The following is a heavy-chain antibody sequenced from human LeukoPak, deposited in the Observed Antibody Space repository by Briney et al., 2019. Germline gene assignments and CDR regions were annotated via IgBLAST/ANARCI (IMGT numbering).Heavy chain of an antibody. J-gene: IGHJ3*02. Sequence: GGSLRLSCAASGFTFSSYSMNWVRQAPGKGLEWVSYISSSSSTIYYADSVKGRFTISRDNAKNSLLLQMNSLRAEDTAVYYCARDRDGQLPDLAFDIWGQGTMVTVSS. CDR1: GFTFSSYS. CDR3: ARDRDGQLPDLAFDI. D-gene: IGHD2-2*01. CDR2: ISSSSSTI. V-gene: IGHV3-48*01.